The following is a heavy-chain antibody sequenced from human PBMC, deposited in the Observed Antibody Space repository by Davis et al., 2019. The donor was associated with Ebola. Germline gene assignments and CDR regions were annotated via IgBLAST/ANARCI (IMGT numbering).Heavy chain of an antibody. CDR3: ARVFNSYRFWSGYYTDYYYGMDV. D-gene: IGHD3-3*01. V-gene: IGHV3-30-3*01. Sequence: SLKISCAASGFTFSSYAMHWVRQAPGKGLEWVAVISYDGSNKYYADSVKGRFTISRDNSKNTLYLQMNSLRAEDTAVYYCARVFNSYRFWSGYYTDYYYGMDVWGQGTTVTVSS. CDR1: GFTFSSYA. J-gene: IGHJ6*02. CDR2: ISYDGSNK.